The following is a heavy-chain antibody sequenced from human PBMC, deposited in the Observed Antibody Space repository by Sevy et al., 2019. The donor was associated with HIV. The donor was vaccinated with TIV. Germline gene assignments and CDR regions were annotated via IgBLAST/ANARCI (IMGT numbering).Heavy chain of an antibody. V-gene: IGHV4-34*01. CDR2: INHSGST. CDR3: ARSAYCSGGSCYPTGEVTTVRKFDY. CDR1: GGSFSGYY. D-gene: IGHD2-15*01. Sequence: SETLSLTCAVYGGSFSGYYWSWIRQPPGKGLEWIGEINHSGSTNYNPSLKSRVTISVDTSKNQFSLKLSSVTAADTAVYYCARSAYCSGGSCYPTGEVTTVRKFDYWGQGTLVTVSS. J-gene: IGHJ4*02.